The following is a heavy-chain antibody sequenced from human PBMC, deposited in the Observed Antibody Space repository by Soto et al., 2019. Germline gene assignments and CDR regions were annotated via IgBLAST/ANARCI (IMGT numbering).Heavy chain of an antibody. CDR3: AKFGSRGSSKNWFDH. CDR2: ISGSGGST. CDR1: GFTFSSYA. V-gene: IGHV3-23*01. J-gene: IGHJ5*02. Sequence: GGSLRLSCAASGFTFSSYAMSWVRQAPGKGLEWVSAISGSGGSTYYADSVKGRFTISRDNSKNTPYLQMNSLRAADTAVYYCAKFGSRGSSKNWFDHWGQGTLVTVSS. D-gene: IGHD2-15*01.